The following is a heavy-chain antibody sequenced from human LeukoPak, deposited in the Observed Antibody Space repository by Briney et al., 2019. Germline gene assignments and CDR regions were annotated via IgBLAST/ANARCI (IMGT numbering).Heavy chain of an antibody. J-gene: IGHJ5*02. CDR3: ARAPSAAGS. D-gene: IGHD6-19*01. Sequence: PGGSLRLSCAASGFTFSSYAMHWVRQAPGKGLEWVAVISYDGSNKYYADSVKGRFTISRDNSKNTLYLQMNSLRAEDTAMYYCARAPSAAGSWGQGTLVTVSS. CDR1: GFTFSSYA. CDR2: ISYDGSNK. V-gene: IGHV3-30*04.